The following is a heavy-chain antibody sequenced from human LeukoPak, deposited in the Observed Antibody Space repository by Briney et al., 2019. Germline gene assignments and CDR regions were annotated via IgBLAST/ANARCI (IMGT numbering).Heavy chain of an antibody. D-gene: IGHD3-10*01. J-gene: IGHJ4*02. CDR1: GGSFSGYY. CDR3: ARLMVRGVRMLDY. CDR2: INHSGST. Sequence: PSETLSLTCAVYGGSFSGYYWSWIRQPPGKGLEWIGEINHSGSTNYNPSLKSRVTISVDTSKNQSSLKLSSVTAADTAVYYCARLMVRGVRMLDYWGQGTLVTVSS. V-gene: IGHV4-34*01.